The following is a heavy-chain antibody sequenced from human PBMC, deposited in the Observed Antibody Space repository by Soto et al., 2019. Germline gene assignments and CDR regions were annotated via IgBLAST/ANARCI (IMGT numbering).Heavy chain of an antibody. D-gene: IGHD1-20*01. Sequence: SETLSLTCAVYGGSFSGYYWSWIRQPPGKGLEWIGEINHSGSTNYNPSLKSRVAISVDTSKNQFSLKLSSVTAADTAVYYCARVGFNWNDDYYGMDVWGQGTTVT. CDR1: GGSFSGYY. CDR3: ARVGFNWNDDYYGMDV. J-gene: IGHJ6*02. CDR2: INHSGST. V-gene: IGHV4-34*01.